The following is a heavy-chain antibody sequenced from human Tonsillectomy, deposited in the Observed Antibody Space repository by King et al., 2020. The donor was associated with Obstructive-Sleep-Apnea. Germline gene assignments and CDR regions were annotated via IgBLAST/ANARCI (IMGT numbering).Heavy chain of an antibody. CDR3: ARRGSSGWYKGYGMDV. CDR1: GYSFTSYR. CDR2: IYPGYSDT. Sequence: VQLVESGAEVKKPGESLKISCKGSGYSFTSYRIGWVREMPGKGLEWMGIIYPGYSDTRYSPSFQGQATISADKPISTAYLQWSSLQASDTAMYYCARRGSSGWYKGYGMDVWGQGTTVTVSS. J-gene: IGHJ6*02. D-gene: IGHD6-19*01. V-gene: IGHV5-51*01.